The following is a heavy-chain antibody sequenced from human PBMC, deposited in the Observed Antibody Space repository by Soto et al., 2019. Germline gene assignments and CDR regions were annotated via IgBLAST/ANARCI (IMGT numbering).Heavy chain of an antibody. V-gene: IGHV3-30*03. J-gene: IGHJ4*02. CDR3: VGGQYYFDY. Sequence: QVQLVESGGGVVQPGGSLRLSCAASGFPFTTYGMHWVREGPGKGLEWVAVISYDGSNKYYADSVKGRFTISRDTSKNTLYLQMNRLRPEDTALYYCVGGQYYFDYRGQGTLVTVSS. D-gene: IGHD3-10*01. CDR2: ISYDGSNK. CDR1: GFPFTTYG.